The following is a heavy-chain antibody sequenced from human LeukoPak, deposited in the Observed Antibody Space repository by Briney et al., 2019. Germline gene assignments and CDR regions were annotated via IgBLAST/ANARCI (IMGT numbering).Heavy chain of an antibody. CDR1: GYTFTDYY. V-gene: IGHV1-2*02. J-gene: IGHJ4*02. Sequence: ASGKVSCKASGYTFTDYYLHWVRQAPGHGLEWMGWINPKTGVTKYAQNFQGRVTMTRDTSISTAYMEVSRLRSDDTAVFYCARDLAMYSPDLDYWGQGTLVTVSS. D-gene: IGHD1-26*01. CDR2: INPKTGVT. CDR3: ARDLAMYSPDLDY.